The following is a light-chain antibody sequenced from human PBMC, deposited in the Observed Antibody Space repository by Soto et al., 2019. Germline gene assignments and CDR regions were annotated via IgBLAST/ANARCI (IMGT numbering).Light chain of an antibody. CDR1: SSDVGSYNY. CDR2: EVS. CDR3: SSYTSSSTL. Sequence: QSVLTQPASVSGSPGQSITISCTGTSSDVGSYNYVSWYQQHPGKAPKLMIYEVSDRPSGISSRFSGSKSGNTASLTISGHQTEDEADYYCSSYTSSSTLFGTGTKVTVL. J-gene: IGLJ1*01. V-gene: IGLV2-14*01.